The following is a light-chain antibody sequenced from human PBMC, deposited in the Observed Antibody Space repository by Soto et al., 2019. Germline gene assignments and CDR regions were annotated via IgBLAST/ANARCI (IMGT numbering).Light chain of an antibody. J-gene: IGKJ1*01. V-gene: IGKV1-5*03. CDR2: KAT. CDR1: QSISSW. CDR3: QQYTNYWT. Sequence: DTQMTQSPSILSASVGDRVTITCRASQSISSWLAWYQQKPGKAPQVLIYKATTLQSGVLSRFSGSGSGTEFTLTISSLQPDDFATYYCQQYTNYWTFGQGTRVEIK.